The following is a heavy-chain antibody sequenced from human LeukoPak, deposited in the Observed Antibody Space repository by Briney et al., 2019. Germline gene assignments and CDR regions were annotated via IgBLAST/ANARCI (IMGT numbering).Heavy chain of an antibody. CDR1: GGSISSSSYY. CDR3: ARYRFGGYCSSTSCYVFDY. D-gene: IGHD2-2*01. Sequence: SETLSLTCTVSGGSISSSSYYWGWIRQPPGKGLEWIGSIYYSGSTYYNPSLKSRVTISVDTSKNQISLKLSSVTAADTAVYYCARYRFGGYCSSTSCYVFDYWGQGTLVTVSS. CDR2: IYYSGST. V-gene: IGHV4-39*07. J-gene: IGHJ4*02.